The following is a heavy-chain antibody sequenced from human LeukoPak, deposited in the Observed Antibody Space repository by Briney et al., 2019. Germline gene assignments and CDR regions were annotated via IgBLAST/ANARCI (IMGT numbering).Heavy chain of an antibody. CDR2: ISGDSGTI. Sequence: GGSLRLSCAASGFTFSDYSMNWVRQAPGKGLEWVSYISGDSGTIYYADSVKGRFTISRANAKNSLYLQMNTLRDDDTAIYYCARDGGQYYYDTWGQGTLVTVSS. V-gene: IGHV3-48*02. J-gene: IGHJ4*02. CDR1: GFTFSDYS. CDR3: ARDGGQYYYDT. D-gene: IGHD3-22*01.